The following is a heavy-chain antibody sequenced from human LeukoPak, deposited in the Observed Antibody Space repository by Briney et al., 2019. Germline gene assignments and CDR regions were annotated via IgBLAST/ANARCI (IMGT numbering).Heavy chain of an antibody. V-gene: IGHV3-30*14. CDR1: GFTFSSYA. Sequence: PGGSLRLSCAASGFTFSSYAMHRVRQAPGKGLEWVAVISYDGSNKYYADSVKGRFTISRDNSKNTLYLQMNSLRAEDTAVYYCATGIAAAGIPNYFDYWGQGTLVTVSS. D-gene: IGHD6-13*01. J-gene: IGHJ4*02. CDR3: ATGIAAAGIPNYFDY. CDR2: ISYDGSNK.